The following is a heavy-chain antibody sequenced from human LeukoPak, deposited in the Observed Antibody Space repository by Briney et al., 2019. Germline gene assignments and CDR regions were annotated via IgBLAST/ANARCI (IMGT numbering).Heavy chain of an antibody. J-gene: IGHJ4*02. V-gene: IGHV3-64D*09. CDR2: ISSNGGST. CDR1: GFTFSSYA. D-gene: IGHD3-10*01. CDR3: VKDRSDYYGSGSYSFCFDY. Sequence: GGSLRLSCSASGFTFSSYAMHWVRQAAGKGLEYVSAISSNGGSTYYADSVKGRFTISRDNSKNTLYLQMSSLRAEDTAVYYCVKDRSDYYGSGSYSFCFDYWGQGTLVAVSS.